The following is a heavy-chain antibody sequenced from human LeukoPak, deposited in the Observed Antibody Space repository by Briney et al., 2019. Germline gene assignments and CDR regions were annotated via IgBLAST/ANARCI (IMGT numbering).Heavy chain of an antibody. CDR1: GYTFTGYY. CDR2: INPNSGGT. D-gene: IGHD3-22*01. J-gene: IGHJ4*02. Sequence: GASVKVSCKASGYTFTGYYMHWVRQAPGQGLEWMGWINPNSGGTNYAQKFQGGVTMTRDTSISTAYMELSRLRSDDMAVYYCARGSGYYSYYFDYWGQGTLVTVSS. CDR3: ARGSGYYSYYFDY. V-gene: IGHV1-2*02.